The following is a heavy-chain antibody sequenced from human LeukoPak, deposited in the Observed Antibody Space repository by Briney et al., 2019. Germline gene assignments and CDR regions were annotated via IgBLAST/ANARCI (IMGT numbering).Heavy chain of an antibody. D-gene: IGHD3-3*01. Sequence: GASVKVSCKTSGGTFSNSGISWVRQAPGQGPEWMGGIIPVFGTPNYAQKFQGRLTITADRSTTTAYMELGSLTSDDTAVYYCARERLARFPYFDYWGQGTLVAVSS. J-gene: IGHJ4*02. CDR1: GGTFSNSG. CDR2: IIPVFGTP. CDR3: ARERLARFPYFDY. V-gene: IGHV1-69*06.